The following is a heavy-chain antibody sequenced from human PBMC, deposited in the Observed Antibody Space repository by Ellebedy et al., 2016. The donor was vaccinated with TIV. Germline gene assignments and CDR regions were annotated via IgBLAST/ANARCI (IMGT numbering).Heavy chain of an antibody. V-gene: IGHV3-72*01. CDR2: IRNRANNYMT. Sequence: PGGSLRLSCVASGFTLSDHYMDWVRQAPGRGLEWVARIRNRANNYMTEYAASVKGRFTISRDDSKNSLSLQMNSLKIEDTAVYFCARAAYGHGYDYWGQGTLVTVSS. D-gene: IGHD5-24*01. CDR3: ARAAYGHGYDY. J-gene: IGHJ4*02. CDR1: GFTLSDHY.